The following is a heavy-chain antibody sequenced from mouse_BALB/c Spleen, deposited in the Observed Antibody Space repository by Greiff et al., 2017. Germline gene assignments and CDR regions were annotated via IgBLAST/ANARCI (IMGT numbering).Heavy chain of an antibody. CDR1: GYTFTSYW. CDR3: ARGTVVATRYFDV. J-gene: IGHJ1*01. CDR2: IYPGDGDT. D-gene: IGHD1-1*01. V-gene: IGHV1-87*01. Sequence: QVQLQQSGAELARPGASVMLSCKASGYTFTSYWMQWVKQRPGQGLEWIGAIYPGDGDTRYTQKFKGKATLTADKSSSTAYMQLSSLASEDSAVYYCARGTVVATRYFDVWGAGTTVTVSS.